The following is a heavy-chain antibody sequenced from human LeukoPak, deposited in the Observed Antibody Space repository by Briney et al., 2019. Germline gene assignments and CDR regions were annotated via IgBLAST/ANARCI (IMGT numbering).Heavy chain of an antibody. D-gene: IGHD6-6*01. Sequence: GGSLRLSCAASGFTFSSYAMDWVRQAPGKGLEWVAVISYDGSNKYYADSVKGRFTISRDNSNNTLYLQMNSLRAEDTAVYYCARDIAALHDKNFDYWGPGTLVTVSS. V-gene: IGHV3-30*04. J-gene: IGHJ4*02. CDR2: ISYDGSNK. CDR3: ARDIAALHDKNFDY. CDR1: GFTFSSYA.